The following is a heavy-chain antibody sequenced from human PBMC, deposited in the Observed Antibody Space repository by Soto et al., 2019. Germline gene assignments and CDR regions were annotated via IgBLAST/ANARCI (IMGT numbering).Heavy chain of an antibody. J-gene: IGHJ5*02. Sequence: SETLSLISALYGGSCSGCYWGSIRRPPGSALEGSWELNHSGETNYNPSLKTRVTISVNAPQRQFFLYLRSVTAEEPAVYYCGSRRRTGTTYQRYCFDPWGQGTLVTVS. CDR1: GGSCSGCY. CDR2: LNHSGET. D-gene: IGHD4-17*01. CDR3: GSRRRTGTTYQRYCFDP. V-gene: IGHV4-34*01.